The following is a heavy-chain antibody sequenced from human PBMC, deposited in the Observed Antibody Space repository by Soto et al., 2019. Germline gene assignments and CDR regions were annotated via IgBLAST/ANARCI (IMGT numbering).Heavy chain of an antibody. CDR2: INPNSGST. V-gene: IGHV1-2*02. Sequence: ASVKVSCKASGYTFTGYYMHWVRQAPGQGLEWMGWINPNSGSTNYAQKFQGRVTMTRDTSISTAYMELSRLRSDDTAVYYCARYYGSGSYPDAFDIWGQGTMVTVSS. CDR3: ARYYGSGSYPDAFDI. D-gene: IGHD3-10*01. CDR1: GYTFTGYY. J-gene: IGHJ3*02.